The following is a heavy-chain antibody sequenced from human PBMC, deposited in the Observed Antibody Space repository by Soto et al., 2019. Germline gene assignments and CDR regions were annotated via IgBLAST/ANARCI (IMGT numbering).Heavy chain of an antibody. J-gene: IGHJ6*02. Sequence: PGGSLRLSCAASGFTFSSYWMSWVRQAPGKGLEWVANIKQDGSEKYYVDSVKGRFIISRDNAKNSLYLQMNSLRAEDTAVYYCARDPGIAVAGSYYYYGMDVWGQGTTVTVSS. CDR3: ARDPGIAVAGSYYYYGMDV. V-gene: IGHV3-7*03. CDR1: GFTFSSYW. CDR2: IKQDGSEK. D-gene: IGHD6-19*01.